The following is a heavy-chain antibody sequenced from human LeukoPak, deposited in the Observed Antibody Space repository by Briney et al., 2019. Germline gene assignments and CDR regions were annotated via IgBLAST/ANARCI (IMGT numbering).Heavy chain of an antibody. CDR3: AKVSHWQQLVRAFDY. Sequence: GGSLRLSCAASGFTFSNFGIDWVRQAPGKGLEWVAIISYDGSNKYYADSVKGRFTISRDNSKNTLYLQMNSLRAEDTAVYYCAKVSHWQQLVRAFDYWGQGTLVTVSS. D-gene: IGHD6-13*01. CDR1: GFTFSNFG. V-gene: IGHV3-30*18. J-gene: IGHJ4*02. CDR2: ISYDGSNK.